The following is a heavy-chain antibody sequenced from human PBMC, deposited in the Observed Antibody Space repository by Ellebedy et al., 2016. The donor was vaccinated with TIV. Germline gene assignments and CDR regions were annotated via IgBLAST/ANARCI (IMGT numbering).Heavy chain of an antibody. CDR1: GFTFSSYW. V-gene: IGHV3-7*01. CDR3: ARDPGYYYYGMDV. CDR2: IKEDGSEK. Sequence: GGSLRLSCAASGFTFSSYWMNWVRQAPGKGLEWVANIKEDGSEKYYVDSVKGQFTISRDNAKNSLYLQMNSLRAEDTAVYYCARDPGYYYYGMDVWGQGTTVTVSS. J-gene: IGHJ6*02.